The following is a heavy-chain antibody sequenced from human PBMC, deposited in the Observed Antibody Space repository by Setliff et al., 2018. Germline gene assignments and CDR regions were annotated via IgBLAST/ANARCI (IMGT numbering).Heavy chain of an antibody. CDR3: ARHFYPPDFFAH. V-gene: IGHV4-39*01. CDR1: GVDVIERLYY. J-gene: IGHJ4*02. Sequence: PSETLSLTCSASGVDVIERLYYWSWVRQPPGKGLEWIGTRYYTGTTFYNPSLESRVAVSLDASEKKFSLNLRSVTTADTAVYYCARHFYPPDFFAHWGQGLLVTV. D-gene: IGHD3-3*01. CDR2: RYYTGTT.